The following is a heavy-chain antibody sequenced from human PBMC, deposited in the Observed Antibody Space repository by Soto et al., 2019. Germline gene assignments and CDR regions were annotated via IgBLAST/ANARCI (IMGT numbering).Heavy chain of an antibody. Sequence: EVQLLDSGGGLVQPGGSLRLSCAASGLTFSNYGMTWVRQAPGKGLEWVSAISGSGDTYNVDSLKGRFSISRDNSKSTLFLQMNSLRAEDTAVYYCATYGGDSGGFEYFKHWGQGTLVTVSS. CDR1: GLTFSNYG. CDR2: ISGSGDT. J-gene: IGHJ1*01. D-gene: IGHD2-21*02. V-gene: IGHV3-23*01. CDR3: ATYGGDSGGFEYFKH.